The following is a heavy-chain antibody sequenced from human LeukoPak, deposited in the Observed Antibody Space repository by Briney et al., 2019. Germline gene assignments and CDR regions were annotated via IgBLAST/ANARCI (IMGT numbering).Heavy chain of an antibody. CDR3: ARGRPEYYYGSGSYYNPRYYYYYMDV. J-gene: IGHJ6*03. CDR2: IYYSGST. Sequence: PSETLSLTCTVSGGSISSGDYYWSWIRQPPGKGLEWIGYIYYSGSTYYNPSLKSRVTISVDTSKNQFSLKLSSVTAADTAVYYCARGRPEYYYGSGSYYNPRYYYYYMDVWGKGTTVTVSS. V-gene: IGHV4-30-4*01. CDR1: GGSISSGDYY. D-gene: IGHD3-10*01.